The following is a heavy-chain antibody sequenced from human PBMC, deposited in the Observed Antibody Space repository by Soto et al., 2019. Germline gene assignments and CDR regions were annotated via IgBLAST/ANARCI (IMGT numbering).Heavy chain of an antibody. CDR3: ARGPPYGSGSYFY. J-gene: IGHJ4*02. CDR1: GGSISSGAYY. Sequence: LSLTCTVSGGSISSGAYYWSWIRQHPGKGLEWIGYIYYSGSTYYNPSLKSRVTISVDTSKNQFSLKLSSVTAADTAVYYCARGPPYGSGSYFYWGQGTLVTVSS. V-gene: IGHV4-31*03. CDR2: IYYSGST. D-gene: IGHD3-10*01.